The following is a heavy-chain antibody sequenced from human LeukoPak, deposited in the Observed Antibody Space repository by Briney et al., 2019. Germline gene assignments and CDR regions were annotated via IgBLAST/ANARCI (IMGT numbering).Heavy chain of an antibody. J-gene: IGHJ5*02. Sequence: GGSLRLSCAASGFTFSIYTMHWVRQAPGKGLEWVTSISYDESTKNYAASAEGRFTISRDSSKDTLYLHMTSLRVEDTAIYYCVRESRYGSSWYNWLDPWGQGTLVTVSS. CDR3: VRESRYGSSWYNWLDP. CDR1: GFTFSIYT. CDR2: ISYDESTK. D-gene: IGHD6-13*01. V-gene: IGHV3-30*04.